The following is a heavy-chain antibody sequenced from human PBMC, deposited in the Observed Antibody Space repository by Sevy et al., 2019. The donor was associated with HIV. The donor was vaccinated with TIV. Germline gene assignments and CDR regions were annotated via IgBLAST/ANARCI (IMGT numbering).Heavy chain of an antibody. CDR3: AGVTFHRSRWYLYGDDAFDI. Sequence: GGSLRLSCTASGFTFGDYAMSWFRQAPGKGLEWVGFIRSKAYGGTTEYASPLKGRFTISRDDSKSIAYLQMNSLKTEDTAVYYCAGVTFHRSRWYLYGDDAFDIWGQGTMVTVSS. D-gene: IGHD6-13*01. J-gene: IGHJ3*02. CDR1: GFTFGDYA. CDR2: IRSKAYGGTT. V-gene: IGHV3-49*03.